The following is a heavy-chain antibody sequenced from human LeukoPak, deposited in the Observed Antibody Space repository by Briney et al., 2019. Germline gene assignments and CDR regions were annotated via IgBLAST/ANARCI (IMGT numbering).Heavy chain of an antibody. D-gene: IGHD2-2*01. J-gene: IGHJ4*02. V-gene: IGHV3-30*04. Sequence: GGALRLSCAASGFTFSSYAMHGVRQAPGKGLEGVAAISYDGSNKYYADSVKGRFTISRDNSKNTLYLQMNSLRAEDTAVYYCARDSGFRYCSSTSCYEYYFDYWGQGTLVTVSS. CDR2: ISYDGSNK. CDR3: ARDSGFRYCSSTSCYEYYFDY. CDR1: GFTFSSYA.